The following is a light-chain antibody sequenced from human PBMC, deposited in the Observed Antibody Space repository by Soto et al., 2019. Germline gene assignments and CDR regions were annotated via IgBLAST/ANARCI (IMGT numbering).Light chain of an antibody. Sequence: QSALTQPRSVSGSPGQSVTISCTGTSSDVGGYNYVSWYQQHPGKAPKLMIYDVSKRPSGVPDRFSGSKSGNTASLTISGLQAEDEADYYCCSYAGSYTLGVVFGRGTKVTVL. CDR1: SSDVGGYNY. V-gene: IGLV2-11*01. J-gene: IGLJ2*01. CDR2: DVS. CDR3: CSYAGSYTLGVV.